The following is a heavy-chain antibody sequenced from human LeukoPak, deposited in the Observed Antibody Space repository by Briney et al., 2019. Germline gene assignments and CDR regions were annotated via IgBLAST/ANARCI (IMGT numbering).Heavy chain of an antibody. J-gene: IGHJ4*02. CDR1: GFTFSSYT. Sequence: GGSLRLSCAASGFTFSSYTMNWVRQAPGKGLEWVSSISSSSSSIYYADSMKGRFTISRDNAKNSLYLQMNSLRAEDTALYYCAKDIFDSGSYLDYWGQGTLVTVSS. CDR2: ISSSSSSI. D-gene: IGHD1-26*01. CDR3: AKDIFDSGSYLDY. V-gene: IGHV3-21*04.